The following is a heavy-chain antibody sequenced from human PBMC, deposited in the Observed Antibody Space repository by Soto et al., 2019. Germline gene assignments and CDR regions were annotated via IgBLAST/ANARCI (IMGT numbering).Heavy chain of an antibody. Sequence: EVQLVESGGGLVQPGGSLRLSCAASGLTFSSYWMSWVRQAPGKGLEWVANIKQDGSEKYYVDSVKGRFTISRDNAKNSLYLQMNSLRAEDTAVYYCARDLYCSGGSCYYYGMDVWGQGTTVTVSS. CDR1: GLTFSSYW. V-gene: IGHV3-7*03. CDR2: IKQDGSEK. CDR3: ARDLYCSGGSCYYYGMDV. D-gene: IGHD2-15*01. J-gene: IGHJ6*02.